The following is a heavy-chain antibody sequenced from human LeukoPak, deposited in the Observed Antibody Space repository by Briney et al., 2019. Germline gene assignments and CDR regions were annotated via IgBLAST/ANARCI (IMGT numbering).Heavy chain of an antibody. CDR3: ARDRRSSSWYWAVNKSYYYYMDV. CDR1: GGSFSGYY. CDR2: INHSGST. Sequence: SETLSLTCAVYGGSFSGYYWSWIRQPPGKGLEWIGEINHSGSTNYNPSLESRVTISVDTSKNQFSLKLSSVTAADTAVYYCARDRRSSSWYWAVNKSYYYYMDVWGKGTTVTVSS. V-gene: IGHV4-34*01. D-gene: IGHD6-13*01. J-gene: IGHJ6*03.